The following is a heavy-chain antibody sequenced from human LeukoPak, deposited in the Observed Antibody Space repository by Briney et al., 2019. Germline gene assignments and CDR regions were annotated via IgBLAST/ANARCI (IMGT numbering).Heavy chain of an antibody. CDR1: GFTFSSYA. V-gene: IGHV3-23*01. CDR3: ALPGRGSGSYYTTMDV. Sequence: LSGGSLRLSCAASGFTFSSYAMSWVRQAPGKGLEWVSAISGSGGSTYYADSVKGRFTISRDNSKNTLYLQMNSLRAEDTAVYYCALPGRGSGSYYTTMDVWGKGTTVTVSS. D-gene: IGHD3-10*01. J-gene: IGHJ6*03. CDR2: ISGSGGST.